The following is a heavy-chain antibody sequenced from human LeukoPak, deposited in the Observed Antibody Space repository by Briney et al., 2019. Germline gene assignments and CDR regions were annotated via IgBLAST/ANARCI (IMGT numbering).Heavy chain of an antibody. J-gene: IGHJ4*02. D-gene: IGHD6-13*01. CDR1: GYSFNTYW. CDR3: ARHLIYSSSWRVFDY. Sequence: GESLKISCEGSGYSFNTYWIAWVRQRPGTGLEWMGIIHPGASNTRYSPSFQGQVTISADKSISTAYLQWSSLKASDTAMYYCARHLIYSSSWRVFDYWGQGTLVTVSS. CDR2: IHPGASNT. V-gene: IGHV5-51*01.